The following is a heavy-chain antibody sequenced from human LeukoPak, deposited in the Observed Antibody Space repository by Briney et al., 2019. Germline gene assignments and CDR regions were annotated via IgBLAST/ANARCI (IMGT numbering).Heavy chain of an antibody. J-gene: IGHJ4*02. CDR2: IRNQANGRTT. D-gene: IGHD6-13*01. CDR3: TRSPSSGSFVFDY. Sequence: GGSLRLSCAASGFTFSSHSMNWVRQAPGKGLEWVGRIRNQANGRTTEYATSVRGRFIISRDDSQNSIYLQMNSLKTEDTAVYYCTRSPSSGSFVFDYWGQGTLVTVSS. V-gene: IGHV3-72*01. CDR1: GFTFSSHS.